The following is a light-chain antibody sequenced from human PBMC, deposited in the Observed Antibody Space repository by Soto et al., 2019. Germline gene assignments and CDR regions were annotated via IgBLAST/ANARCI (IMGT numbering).Light chain of an antibody. CDR2: DVS. CDR3: TSYTRSGTRV. V-gene: IGLV2-14*03. CDR1: SSDVGGYNY. J-gene: IGLJ3*02. Sequence: QSALTQPASVSGAPGQSITISCTGTSSDVGGYNYVSWYQQHPDKAPKLVIYDVSNRPSGVSNRFSASKSGNTASLTISGLQAEDEADYYCTSYTRSGTRVFGGGTKVTVL.